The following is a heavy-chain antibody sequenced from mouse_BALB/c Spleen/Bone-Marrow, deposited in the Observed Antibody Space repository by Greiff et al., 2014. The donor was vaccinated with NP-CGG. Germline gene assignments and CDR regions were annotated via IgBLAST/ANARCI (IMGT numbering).Heavy chain of an antibody. CDR1: GFNIKDTY. D-gene: IGHD1-2*01. CDR2: IDPANGNT. CDR3: AEITTAAYYGMDY. V-gene: IGHV14-3*02. Sequence: DVQLQESGAELVKPGASVRLPCTASGFNIKDTYIHWVKQRPEQGLEWIGRIDPANGNTKYDPKFQGKATITADTSSNTAYLQLRSLTSEDTAVYDGAEITTAAYYGMDYWGQGTSVTGSS. J-gene: IGHJ4*01.